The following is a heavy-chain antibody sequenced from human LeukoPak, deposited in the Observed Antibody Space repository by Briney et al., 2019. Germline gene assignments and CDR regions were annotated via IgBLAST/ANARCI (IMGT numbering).Heavy chain of an antibody. V-gene: IGHV3-30-3*01. CDR2: ISYDGSNK. CDR3: AREVGYCSGGSCYGMDV. J-gene: IGHJ6*02. CDR1: GFTFSSYA. Sequence: GGSLRLSCAAPGFTFSSYAMHWVRQAPGKGLEWVAVISYDGSNKYYADSVKGRFTISRDNSKNTLYLQMNSLRAEDTAVYYCAREVGYCSGGSCYGMDVWGQGATVTVSS. D-gene: IGHD2-15*01.